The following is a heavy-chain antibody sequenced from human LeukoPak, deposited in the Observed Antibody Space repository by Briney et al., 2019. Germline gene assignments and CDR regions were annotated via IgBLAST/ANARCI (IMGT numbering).Heavy chain of an antibody. CDR3: ARENYGSGDY. CDR2: ISYDGSNK. CDR1: GFTFSSYA. D-gene: IGHD3-10*01. J-gene: IGHJ4*02. Sequence: GGSLRLSCAASGFTFSSYAMHWVRQAPGKGLEWVAVISYDGSNKYYADSVKGRFTISRDNSKNTLYLQMNSLRAEDTAVYYCARENYGSGDYWGQGTLVTVSS. V-gene: IGHV3-30-3*01.